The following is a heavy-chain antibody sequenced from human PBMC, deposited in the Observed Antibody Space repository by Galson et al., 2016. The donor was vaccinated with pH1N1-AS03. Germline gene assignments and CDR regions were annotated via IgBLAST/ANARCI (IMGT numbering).Heavy chain of an antibody. V-gene: IGHV1-69*10. Sequence: SVKVSCKASGDTFSNYAISWVRQAPGQGLEWMGGVIPTLGITKHAQNSQDRVTITADKSTSTVYPELTSRRSEDTAVFYCARGGEFNYGTLDYWGQGSLVTVSS. CDR3: ARGGEFNYGTLDY. CDR1: GDTFSNYA. D-gene: IGHD1-7*01. J-gene: IGHJ4*02. CDR2: VIPTLGIT.